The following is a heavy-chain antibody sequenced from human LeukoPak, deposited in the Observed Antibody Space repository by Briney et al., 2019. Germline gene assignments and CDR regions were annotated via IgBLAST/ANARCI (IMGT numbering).Heavy chain of an antibody. CDR3: ARRAVDWDTAMVFDY. Sequence: SVKVSCKASGGTFSSYTISWVRQAPGQGLEWIGRIIPILGIANYAQKFQGRVTITADKSTSTAYMELSSLRSEDTAVYYCARRAVDWDTAMVFDYWGQGTLVTVSS. D-gene: IGHD5-18*01. CDR2: IIPILGIA. V-gene: IGHV1-69*02. J-gene: IGHJ4*02. CDR1: GGTFSSYT.